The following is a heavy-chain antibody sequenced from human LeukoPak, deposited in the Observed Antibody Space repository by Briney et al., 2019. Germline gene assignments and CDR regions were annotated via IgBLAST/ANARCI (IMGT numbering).Heavy chain of an antibody. CDR2: IKQDGSEK. CDR1: GFTFSSYW. D-gene: IGHD3-9*01. V-gene: IGHV3-7*01. Sequence: PGGSLRLSCAAPGFTFSSYWMSWVRQAPGKGLEWVANIKQDGSEKYYVDSVKGRFTISRDNAKNTLYLQMNSLRAEDTAVYYCARDQLRYFDWLKYWGQGTLGTVS. CDR3: ARDQLRYFDWLKY. J-gene: IGHJ4*02.